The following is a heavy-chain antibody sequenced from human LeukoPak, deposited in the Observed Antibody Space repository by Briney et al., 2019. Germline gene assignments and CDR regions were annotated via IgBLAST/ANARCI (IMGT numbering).Heavy chain of an antibody. Sequence: GASVKVSCKASGGTFSSYAISWVRQAPGQGLEWMGGIIPIFGTANYAQKFQGRVTITADESTSTAYMELSSLRSEDTAVYYCARPPPSIVGAEGAFDIWGRGTMVTVSS. D-gene: IGHD1-26*01. V-gene: IGHV1-69*13. CDR2: IIPIFGTA. J-gene: IGHJ3*02. CDR3: ARPPPSIVGAEGAFDI. CDR1: GGTFSSYA.